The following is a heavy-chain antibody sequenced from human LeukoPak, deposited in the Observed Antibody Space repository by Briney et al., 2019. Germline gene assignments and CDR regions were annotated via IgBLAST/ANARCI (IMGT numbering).Heavy chain of an antibody. J-gene: IGHJ5*02. CDR3: ATTITHSGSYFWFDP. CDR2: MNPNSGNT. D-gene: IGHD1-26*01. Sequence: ASVTVSCKASGYSFSTFGITWVRQATGQGLEWMGWMNPNSGNTGYAQKFQGRVTMTRNTSISTAYMELSSLRSEDTAVYYCATTITHSGSYFWFDPWGQGTLVTVSS. CDR1: GYSFSTFG. V-gene: IGHV1-8*01.